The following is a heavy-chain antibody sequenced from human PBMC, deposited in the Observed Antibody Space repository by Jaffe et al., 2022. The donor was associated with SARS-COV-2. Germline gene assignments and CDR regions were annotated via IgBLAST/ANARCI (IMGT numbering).Heavy chain of an antibody. CDR3: TTDFSRTSFGS. V-gene: IGHV3-15*01. Sequence: EVQLLESGGGLIKPGGSLRLSCVASGFAFSDVWMSWVRQGPGKGLEWVGRIKTKSEGGTTDYAAAVKDRFTISRDDSENMVYLQMNRLRIEDTALYYCTTDFSRTSFGSWGQGTLVTVSS. CDR2: IKTKSEGGTT. CDR1: GFAFSDVW. J-gene: IGHJ4*02.